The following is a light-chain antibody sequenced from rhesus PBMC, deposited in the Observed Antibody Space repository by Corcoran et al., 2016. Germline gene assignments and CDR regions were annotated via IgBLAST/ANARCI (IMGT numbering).Light chain of an antibody. Sequence: DIQMTQSPSSLPASVGDTVTINCRASQGISSWLAWYQQKPGKAPKLLIYKASRLQSGVPSRFSGSGSGTVFTLTISSLQSEDFAVYYCQQYSSRPLTFGGGTKVEIK. CDR3: QQYSSRPLT. J-gene: IGKJ4*01. CDR2: KAS. CDR1: QGISSW. V-gene: IGKV1-22*01.